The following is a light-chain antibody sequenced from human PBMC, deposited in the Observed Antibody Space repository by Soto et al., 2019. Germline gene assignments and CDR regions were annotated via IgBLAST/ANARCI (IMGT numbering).Light chain of an antibody. V-gene: IGKV2-30*01. CDR2: KVS. CDR1: QGLVYGDGNTY. J-gene: IGKJ1*01. CDR3: MQGAHWPWT. Sequence: DVVMTQSPLSLPVTLGQPASISCRSSQGLVYGDGNTYLNWFQQRPGQSPRRLIYKVSNRDSGVPDRFSGSGSGTDFTLKISRVEAEDVGVYYCMQGAHWPWTFGQGTKVDIK.